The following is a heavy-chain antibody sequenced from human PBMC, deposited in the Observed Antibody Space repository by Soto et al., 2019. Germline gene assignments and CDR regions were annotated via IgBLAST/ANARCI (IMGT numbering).Heavy chain of an antibody. V-gene: IGHV4-30-4*01. CDR1: GGSIRSGDYY. CDR3: ARHAGDYGDDGLFDY. CDR2: IYYSGST. Sequence: PSETLSLTCTVSGGSIRSGDYYWSWIRQPPGKGLESIGYIYYSGSTYYNPSLKSRVTISVDTSKNQFSLKLSSVTAADTAVYYCARHAGDYGDDGLFDYWGQGTLVTVSS. D-gene: IGHD4-17*01. J-gene: IGHJ4*02.